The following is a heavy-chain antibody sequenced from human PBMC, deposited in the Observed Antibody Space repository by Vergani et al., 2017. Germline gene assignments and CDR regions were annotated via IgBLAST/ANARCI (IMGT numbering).Heavy chain of an antibody. CDR3: ARSSSGWYGDAFDI. CDR1: GGSISSSSYY. J-gene: IGHJ3*02. D-gene: IGHD6-19*01. Sequence: QLQLQESGPGLVKPSETLSLTCTVSGGSISSSSYYWGWIRQPPGKGLEWIGSIYYSGSTYYNPSLKSRVTISVDTSKNQFSLKLSSVTAADTAVYYCARSSSGWYGDAFDIWGQGTMVTVSS. V-gene: IGHV4-39*07. CDR2: IYYSGST.